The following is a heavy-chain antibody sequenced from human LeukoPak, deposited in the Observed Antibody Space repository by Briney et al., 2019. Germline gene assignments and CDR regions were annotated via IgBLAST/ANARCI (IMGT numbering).Heavy chain of an antibody. CDR1: GGSISSYY. V-gene: IGHV4-4*07. D-gene: IGHD3-10*01. J-gene: IGHJ5*02. CDR3: ARDGTLGYYGSGSYYINWFDP. Sequence: SESLSLTCTVSGGSISSYYWSWIRQPAGKGLEWIGRIYNSASTNYNPSLKSRVTISLDTSNNQFYLKLSPVTGADTAVYYCARDGTLGYYGSGSYYINWFDPWGQGTLVTVSS. CDR2: IYNSAST.